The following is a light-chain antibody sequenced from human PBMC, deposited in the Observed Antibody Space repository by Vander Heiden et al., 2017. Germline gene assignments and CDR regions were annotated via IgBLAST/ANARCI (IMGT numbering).Light chain of an antibody. J-gene: IGKJ2*01. Sequence: EIVMTQSPATLSVSPGERATLSCRASQSVSSNFAWYQQKPGQAPRLLIYGASTRATGIPARFSGSGSGTEFTLTISSLQSEDFAVYYCQQYNNWAPGYTFGQGTKLEIK. CDR1: QSVSSN. CDR2: GAS. V-gene: IGKV3-15*01. CDR3: QQYNNWAPGYT.